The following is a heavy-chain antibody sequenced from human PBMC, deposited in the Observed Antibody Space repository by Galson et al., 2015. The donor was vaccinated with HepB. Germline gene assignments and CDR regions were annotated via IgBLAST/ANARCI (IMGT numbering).Heavy chain of an antibody. D-gene: IGHD2-2*01. Sequence: LSCAASGFTFSSYSMNWVRQAPGKGLEWVSSISSSSSYIYYADSVKGRFTISRDNAKNSLYLQMNSLRAEDTAVYYCARGRIGYCSSTSCYSGLLMKPFDYWGQGTLVTVSS. CDR3: ARGRIGYCSSTSCYSGLLMKPFDY. V-gene: IGHV3-21*01. CDR2: ISSSSSYI. J-gene: IGHJ4*02. CDR1: GFTFSSYS.